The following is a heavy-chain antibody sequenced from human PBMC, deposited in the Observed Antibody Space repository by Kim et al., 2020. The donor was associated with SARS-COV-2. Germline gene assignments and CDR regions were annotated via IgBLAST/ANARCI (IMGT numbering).Heavy chain of an antibody. CDR2: IYYSGST. D-gene: IGHD3-3*01. J-gene: IGHJ3*02. V-gene: IGHV4-59*13. Sequence: SETLSLTCTVSGGSISSYYWSWIRQPPGKGLEWIGYIYYSGSTNYNPSLKSRVTISVDTSKIQFSLKLSSVTAADTAVYYCARGRKDRITIFGVVSNDAFDIWGQGTMVTVSS. CDR1: GGSISSYY. CDR3: ARGRKDRITIFGVVSNDAFDI.